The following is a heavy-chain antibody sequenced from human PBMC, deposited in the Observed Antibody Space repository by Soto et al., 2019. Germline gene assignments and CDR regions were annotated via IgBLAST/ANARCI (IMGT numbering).Heavy chain of an antibody. Sequence: TSETLSLTCTVAGGSISSFFWSWIRQPPGKGLEWIGYIFYTGSTNYNPSLKSRVTMSVDTSKNQFSLKLSSVTAADTAVYYCARSIGPWGQGTLVTVSS. CDR1: GGSISSFF. CDR3: ARSIGP. V-gene: IGHV4-59*12. CDR2: IFYTGST. J-gene: IGHJ5*02.